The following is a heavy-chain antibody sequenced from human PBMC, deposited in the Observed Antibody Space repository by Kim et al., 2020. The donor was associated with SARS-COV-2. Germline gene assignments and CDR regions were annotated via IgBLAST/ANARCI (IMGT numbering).Heavy chain of an antibody. CDR3: AKEIHYSSGWYLAGYYYYGMDV. D-gene: IGHD6-19*01. Sequence: GGSLRLSCAASGFTFSSYGMHWVRQAPGKGLEWVAVIWYDGSNKYYADSVKGRFTISRDNSKNTLYLQMNSLRAEDTAVYYCAKEIHYSSGWYLAGYYYYGMDVWGQGTTVTVSS. V-gene: IGHV3-33*06. CDR1: GFTFSSYG. CDR2: IWYDGSNK. J-gene: IGHJ6*02.